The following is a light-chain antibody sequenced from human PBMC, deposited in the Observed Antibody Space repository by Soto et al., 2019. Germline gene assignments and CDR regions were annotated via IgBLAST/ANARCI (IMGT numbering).Light chain of an antibody. J-gene: IGLJ1*01. CDR3: SSYTGSNTLEV. CDR2: DVT. V-gene: IGLV2-14*03. Sequence: QSVLTQPASVPGSPGQSITISCTGTSSDVGGYNYVSWYQQHPGKAPKLMIYDVTNRPSGVSNRFSGSKSGNTASLTISGLQAEDEADYYCSSYTGSNTLEVFGTGTKVTVL. CDR1: SSDVGGYNY.